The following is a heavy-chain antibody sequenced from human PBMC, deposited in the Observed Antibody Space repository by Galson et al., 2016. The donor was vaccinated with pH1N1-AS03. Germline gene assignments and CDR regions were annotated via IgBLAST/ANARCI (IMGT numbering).Heavy chain of an antibody. D-gene: IGHD3-16*02. CDR3: ASAGYHTPGYHY. V-gene: IGHV4-4*01. CDR1: GGSMTSPDW. CDR2: VHYSGTT. Sequence: LSLTCAVSGGSMTSPDWWTWVRQPPGKGLEWIGEVHYSGTTSYNPSLNSRVTMSIDKSNNQFSLNLGPVTAADTAVYFCASAGYHTPGYHYWGQGALVTVSS. J-gene: IGHJ4*02.